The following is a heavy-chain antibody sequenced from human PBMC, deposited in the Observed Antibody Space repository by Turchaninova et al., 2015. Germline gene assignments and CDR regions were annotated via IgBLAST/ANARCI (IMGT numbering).Heavy chain of an antibody. CDR1: GYSFTTYA. Sequence: QVHLVQSGAEVKKPGASVKVSCKASGYSFTTYAIHWVRQAAGQRLEWMGWINAGNGNTKYSQEVQGRVSITRDTSASTVYLEVSSLKSEDTALYFCAKDGSRISVAGNMYYFDHWGQGTLVSVSS. D-gene: IGHD6-19*01. CDR2: INAGNGNT. CDR3: AKDGSRISVAGNMYYFDH. J-gene: IGHJ4*02. V-gene: IGHV1-3*01.